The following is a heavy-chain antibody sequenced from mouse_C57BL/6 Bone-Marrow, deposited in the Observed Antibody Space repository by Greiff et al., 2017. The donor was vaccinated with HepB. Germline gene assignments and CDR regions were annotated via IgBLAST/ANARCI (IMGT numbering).Heavy chain of an antibody. Sequence: QVQLQQSGAELARPGASVKLSCKASGYTFTSYGISWVKQRTGQGLEWIGEIYPRSGNTYYNEKFKGKATLTADKSSSTAYMELCSLTSEDSAVYFCAPLPAWFAYWGQGTLVTVSA. J-gene: IGHJ3*01. CDR1: GYTFTSYG. CDR3: APLPAWFAY. CDR2: IYPRSGNT. D-gene: IGHD1-2*01. V-gene: IGHV1-81*01.